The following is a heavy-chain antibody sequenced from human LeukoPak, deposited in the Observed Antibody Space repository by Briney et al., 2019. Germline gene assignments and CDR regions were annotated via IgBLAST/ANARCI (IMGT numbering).Heavy chain of an antibody. CDR3: ARGRSITILRGVAISDGFDI. Sequence: PGGSLRLSCAASGFTFSSYEMSWVRQAPGKGLEWVSYISSGSSTVYYADSVKGRFTISRDNAKNSLYLQMNSLRADDTALYYCARGRSITILRGVAISDGFDIWGQGTMVTVSS. CDR2: ISSGSSTV. CDR1: GFTFSSYE. D-gene: IGHD3-10*01. V-gene: IGHV3-48*03. J-gene: IGHJ3*02.